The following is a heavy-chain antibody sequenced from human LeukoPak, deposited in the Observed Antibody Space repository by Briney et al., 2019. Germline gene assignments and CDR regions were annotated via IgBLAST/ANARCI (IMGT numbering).Heavy chain of an antibody. J-gene: IGHJ4*02. D-gene: IGHD3-10*01. CDR1: GYTFTTYG. Sequence: GASVKVSCKASGYTFTTYGISWVRQAPGQGLEWMGWISTYNDNTNYAQKLQGRVTMTTDTSTSTAYMELRSLRSDDTAVYYCARMYLEEWGLRITMVRGVPWHPTLFDYWGQGTLVTVSS. V-gene: IGHV1-18*01. CDR3: ARMYLEEWGLRITMVRGVPWHPTLFDY. CDR2: ISTYNDNT.